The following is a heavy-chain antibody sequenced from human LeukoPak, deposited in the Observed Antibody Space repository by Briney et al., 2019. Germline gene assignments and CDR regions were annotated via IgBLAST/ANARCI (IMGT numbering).Heavy chain of an antibody. V-gene: IGHV3-21*01. CDR1: GFMFRSYS. CDR3: ARDRGEDYYGSGNYLRAFDI. Sequence: GGSLRLSCAASGFMFRSYSMNWVRQAPGKGLEWVSSISSSSSYIFYADSVKGRFAISRDNAKKSLSLQMNSLRAEDTAVYYCARDRGEDYYGSGNYLRAFDIWGQGTMVTVSS. CDR2: ISSSSSYI. J-gene: IGHJ3*02. D-gene: IGHD3-10*01.